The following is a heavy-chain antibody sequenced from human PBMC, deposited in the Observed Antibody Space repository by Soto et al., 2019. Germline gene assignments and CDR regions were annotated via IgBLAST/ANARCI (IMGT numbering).Heavy chain of an antibody. Sequence: QVQLVQSGAEVKKPGASVKVSCKASGYTFTSYGISWVRQAPGQGLEWMGWISAYNGNTNYAQKLQGKVTITTDTSTSTAYMELSSLRSDDTAVYYCAREGEGIAARRVYYYYGMDVWGQGTTVTVSS. V-gene: IGHV1-18*01. CDR3: AREGEGIAARRVYYYYGMDV. D-gene: IGHD6-6*01. CDR1: GYTFTSYG. J-gene: IGHJ6*02. CDR2: ISAYNGNT.